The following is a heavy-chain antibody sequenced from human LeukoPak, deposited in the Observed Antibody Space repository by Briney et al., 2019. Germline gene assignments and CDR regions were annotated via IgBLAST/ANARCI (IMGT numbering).Heavy chain of an antibody. CDR2: IFPSGGEI. CDR1: GFTFSTFA. Sequence: PXXXLRXXCAASGFTFSTFAMIWVRQPPGKGLEWVSRIFPSGGEIHYADSVRGRFTISRDNSKSTLSLQMNSLRAEDTAIYYCATYRQVLLPFESWGQGPLVTVPS. V-gene: IGHV3-23*01. D-gene: IGHD2-8*02. J-gene: IGHJ4*02. CDR3: ATYRQVLLPFES.